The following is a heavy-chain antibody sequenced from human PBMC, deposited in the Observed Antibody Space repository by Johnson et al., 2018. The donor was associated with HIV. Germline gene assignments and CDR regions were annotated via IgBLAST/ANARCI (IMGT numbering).Heavy chain of an antibody. V-gene: IGHV3-30*04. D-gene: IGHD2-21*01. J-gene: IGHJ3*02. CDR2: ISYDGSNK. Sequence: QVQVVESGGGLVQPGGSLRLSCTASGFTFSSYAMHWVRQAPGKGLEWVAVISYDGSNKYYADSVKGRFPISRDNSKNTLYLQMNSLKTEDTAVYYCARTHIVGPDDAFDIWGQGTMVTVSS. CDR3: ARTHIVGPDDAFDI. CDR1: GFTFSSYA.